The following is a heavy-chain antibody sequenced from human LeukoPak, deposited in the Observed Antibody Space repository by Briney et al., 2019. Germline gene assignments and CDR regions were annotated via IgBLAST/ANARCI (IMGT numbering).Heavy chain of an antibody. Sequence: GGSLRLSCTASGFTFSSYAMSWVRQAPGKGLEWVSAISGSGGSTYYADSVKGRFTISRDNSKNTLYLQMNSLRAEDTAVYYCASLFSYYYYGMDVWGQGTTVTVSS. CDR3: ASLFSYYYYGMDV. D-gene: IGHD2/OR15-2a*01. CDR1: GFTFSSYA. V-gene: IGHV3-23*01. J-gene: IGHJ6*02. CDR2: ISGSGGST.